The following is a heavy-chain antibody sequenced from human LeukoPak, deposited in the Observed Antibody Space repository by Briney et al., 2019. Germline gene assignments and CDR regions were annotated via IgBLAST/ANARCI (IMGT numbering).Heavy chain of an antibody. CDR3: ARATYYDILTGYLFDY. CDR1: GGSISSYY. V-gene: IGHV4-59*01. Sequence: SETLSLTCTVSGGSISSYYWSWIRQPPGKGLEWIGYIYYSGSTNYNPSLKSRVTISVDTSKNQFPLKLSSVTAADTAVYYCARATYYDILTGYLFDYWGQGTLVTVSS. CDR2: IYYSGST. D-gene: IGHD3-9*01. J-gene: IGHJ4*02.